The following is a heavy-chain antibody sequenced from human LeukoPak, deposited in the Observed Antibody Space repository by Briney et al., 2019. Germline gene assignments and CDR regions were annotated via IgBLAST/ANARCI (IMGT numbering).Heavy chain of an antibody. D-gene: IGHD3-22*01. Sequence: PGGSLRLSCATSGFTFSSYAMSWVRQAPGKGLEWVSTLGGRGVLTYYADSVRGRFTVSRDNSKNTLHLQMNSLRAEDTAVYYCARRDGSGYYALDYWGQGFLVTVSS. J-gene: IGHJ4*02. CDR1: GFTFSSYA. V-gene: IGHV3-23*01. CDR3: ARRDGSGYYALDY. CDR2: LGGRGVLT.